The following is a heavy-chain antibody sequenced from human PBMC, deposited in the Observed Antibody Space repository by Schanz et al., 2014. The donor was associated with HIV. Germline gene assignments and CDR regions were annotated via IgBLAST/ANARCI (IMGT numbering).Heavy chain of an antibody. CDR1: GYTFTSYD. CDR3: ARTRGIAVAGFDY. Sequence: QVQLVQSGAEVKKPGASVKVSCKASGYTFTSYDINWVRQATGQGLEWMGWMNPNSGNTGFAQKFQGRVTMTTDTSTSTAYMELRSLRSDDTAVYYCARTRGIAVAGFDYWGQGTLVTVSS. J-gene: IGHJ4*02. CDR2: MNPNSGNT. D-gene: IGHD6-19*01. V-gene: IGHV1-8*01.